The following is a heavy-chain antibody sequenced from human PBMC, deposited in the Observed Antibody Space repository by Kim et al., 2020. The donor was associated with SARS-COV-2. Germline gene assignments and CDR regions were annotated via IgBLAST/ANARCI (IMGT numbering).Heavy chain of an antibody. Sequence: SVKVSCKASGDNFNIFVISWVRQAPGQGLEWMGDIIPVFGTVNYAPKFQGRMTITADESTNTAYMELSSLKSDDTAVYYLAREGQLVLDNWGPGSLVTV. J-gene: IGHJ4*02. CDR1: GDNFNIFV. D-gene: IGHD6-6*01. V-gene: IGHV1-69*13. CDR3: AREGQLVLDN. CDR2: IIPVFGTV.